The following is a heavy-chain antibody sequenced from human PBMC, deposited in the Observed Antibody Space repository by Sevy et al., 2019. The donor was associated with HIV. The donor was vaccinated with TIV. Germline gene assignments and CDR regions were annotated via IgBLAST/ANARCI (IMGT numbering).Heavy chain of an antibody. D-gene: IGHD5-18*01. Sequence: SGPTLVKPTQTLTLTCTFSGFSLSISGVGVAWIRQPPGKALEWLAVIYWDDDERYSPSLKSRLTITKDTSKNQVVLTMTDMDPADTATYYCAHKYSRYYVDYWGQGTLVTVS. CDR3: AHKYSRYYVDY. CDR1: GFSLSISGVG. J-gene: IGHJ4*02. CDR2: IYWDDDE. V-gene: IGHV2-5*02.